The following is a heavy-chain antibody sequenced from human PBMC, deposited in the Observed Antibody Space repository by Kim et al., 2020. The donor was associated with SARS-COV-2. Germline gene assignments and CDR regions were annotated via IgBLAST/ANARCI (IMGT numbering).Heavy chain of an antibody. CDR1: GGSFSGYY. D-gene: IGHD3-10*01. Sequence: SETLSLTCAVYGGSFSGYYWSWIRQPPGKGLEWIGEINHSGSTNYNPSLKSRVTISVDTSKNQFSLKLSSVTAADTAVYYCAPRRRRGLLWFGTVDPWGQGTLVTVSS. J-gene: IGHJ5*02. V-gene: IGHV4-34*01. CDR2: INHSGST. CDR3: APRRRRGLLWFGTVDP.